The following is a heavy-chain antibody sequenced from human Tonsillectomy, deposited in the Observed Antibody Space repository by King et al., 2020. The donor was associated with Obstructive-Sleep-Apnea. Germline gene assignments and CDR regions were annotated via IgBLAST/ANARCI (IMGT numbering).Heavy chain of an antibody. CDR1: EFTVSSNY. V-gene: IGHV3-53*04. D-gene: IGHD1-1*01. CDR3: ARDLLQNFDY. CDR2: IYSGGMT. Sequence: VQLVESGGGLVQPGGSLRLSCAASEFTVSSNYMSWFRRAPGQGLEWVSVIYSGGMTYYADSVKGRFTISRHNSKNTLYLQMNSLRAEDTAVYYCARDLLQNFDYWGQGTLVTVSS. J-gene: IGHJ4*02.